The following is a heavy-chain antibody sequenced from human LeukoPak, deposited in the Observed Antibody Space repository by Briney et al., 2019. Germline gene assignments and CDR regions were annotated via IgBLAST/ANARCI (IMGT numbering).Heavy chain of an antibody. J-gene: IGHJ4*02. V-gene: IGHV4-59*08. CDR3: ARLKGYSSGWYPSYYFDY. CDR1: GFTFDTYW. D-gene: IGHD6-19*01. Sequence: GSLRLSCAASGFTFDTYWMSWIRQPPGKGLEWIGFIYYSGNTNYNPSLKSRVIISVDTSKNQFSLKLSSVTAADTAVYYCARLKGYSSGWYPSYYFDYWGQGTLVTVSS. CDR2: IYYSGNT.